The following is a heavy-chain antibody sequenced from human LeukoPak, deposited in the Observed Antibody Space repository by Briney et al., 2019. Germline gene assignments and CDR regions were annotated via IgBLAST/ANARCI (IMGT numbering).Heavy chain of an antibody. J-gene: IGHJ6*02. CDR1: GGSISSSNYY. CDR3: ARSYGMDV. Sequence: SETLSLTCTVSGGSISSSNYYWGWIRQPPGKGLEWIGSSFYSGSSYYNPSLKSRVTISVDTSTNQFSLNLNSVTAADTAVYYCARSYGMDVWGQGTTVTVSS. CDR2: SFYSGSS. V-gene: IGHV4-39*01.